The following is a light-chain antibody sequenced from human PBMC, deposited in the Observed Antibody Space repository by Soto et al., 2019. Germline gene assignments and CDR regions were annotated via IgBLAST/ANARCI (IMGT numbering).Light chain of an antibody. Sequence: DIQMTQSPSSLSASVGDRVTITCRASQSISSYLNWYQQKPGKAPKLLIYAASSLQSGVPSRFSGSGSGTDFTLTISSLQPEDFATYYCQQCYRTPFTVGPGTKVDIK. CDR2: AAS. V-gene: IGKV1-39*01. CDR1: QSISSY. J-gene: IGKJ3*01. CDR3: QQCYRTPFT.